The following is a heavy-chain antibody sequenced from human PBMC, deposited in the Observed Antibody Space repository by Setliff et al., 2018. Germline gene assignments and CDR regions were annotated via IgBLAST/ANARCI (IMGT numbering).Heavy chain of an antibody. CDR3: AKGQDIVVVTAFN. CDR2: IKQDGSEK. D-gene: IGHD2-21*02. J-gene: IGHJ4*02. CDR1: GFTFSTYW. Sequence: PGGSLRLSCAASGFTFSTYWMSWVRQAPGKGLEWVANIKQDGSEKYYVDSVKGRFSISRDNAKNSLYLQMNSLRAEDTAVYYCAKGQDIVVVTAFNWGQGTLVTVSS. V-gene: IGHV3-7*03.